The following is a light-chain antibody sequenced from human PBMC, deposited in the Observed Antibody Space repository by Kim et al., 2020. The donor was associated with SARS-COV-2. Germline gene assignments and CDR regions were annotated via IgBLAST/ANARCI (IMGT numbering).Light chain of an antibody. V-gene: IGKV1-5*01. J-gene: IGKJ1*01. CDR2: DAS. Sequence: DIQMTQSPSTLSASVGDRVTITCRASQIISTWLAWYQQKPGKAPKLLIYDASSLETGVPSRFSGSGSGTEFTLTISSLQPDDFATYYCQQYNDYSETFGQGTKVDIK. CDR1: QIISTW. CDR3: QQYNDYSET.